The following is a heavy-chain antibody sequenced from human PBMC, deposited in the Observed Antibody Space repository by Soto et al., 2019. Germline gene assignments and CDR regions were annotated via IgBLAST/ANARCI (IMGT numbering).Heavy chain of an antibody. Sequence: GASVKVSCKASGYTFTSYDINWVRQATGQGLEWMGWMNPNSGNTGYAQKFQGRVTMTRNTSISTAYMELSSLRSEDTAMYYCASGYYDFWSGYYWDYYYYYGMDVWGQGTTVTVSS. CDR1: GYTFTSYD. CDR2: MNPNSGNT. D-gene: IGHD3-3*01. J-gene: IGHJ6*02. CDR3: ASGYYDFWSGYYWDYYYYYGMDV. V-gene: IGHV1-8*01.